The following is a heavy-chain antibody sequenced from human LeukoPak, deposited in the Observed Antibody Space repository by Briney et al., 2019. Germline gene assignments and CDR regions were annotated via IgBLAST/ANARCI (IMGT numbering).Heavy chain of an antibody. V-gene: IGHV3-21*01. Sequence: NPGGSLRLSCVTSGFTFNREDMTWVRQAPGRGLEWVSSISDSGIYRHYAESLKGRFTISRDNAKNSLYLQMNSLRAEDTAVYYCARVGYDILTGYYLFDYWGQGTLVTVSS. CDR1: GFTFNRED. J-gene: IGHJ4*02. D-gene: IGHD3-9*01. CDR3: ARVGYDILTGYYLFDY. CDR2: ISDSGIYR.